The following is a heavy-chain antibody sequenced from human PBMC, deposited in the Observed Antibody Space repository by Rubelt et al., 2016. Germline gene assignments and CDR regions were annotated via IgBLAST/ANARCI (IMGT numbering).Heavy chain of an antibody. CDR1: GYTFTSSD. V-gene: IGHV1-8*01. CDR3: ARGSRTFDY. Sequence: QVQLVQSGAEVKKPGASVKVSCKASGYTFTSSDINWVRQATGQGLEWMGWMNPNSGNTGYAPTFQGRVTMTKNTSISTAYMDLSSLTSEDTAVYYCARGSRTFDYWGQGTLLTVSS. D-gene: IGHD6-13*01. J-gene: IGHJ4*02. CDR2: MNPNSGNT.